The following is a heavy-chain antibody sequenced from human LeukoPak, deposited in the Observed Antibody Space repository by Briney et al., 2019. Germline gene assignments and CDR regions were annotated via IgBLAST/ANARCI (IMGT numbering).Heavy chain of an antibody. CDR1: GYTLIDYY. Sequence: ASVKVSCKASGYTLIDYYIHWVRQAPGQGLEWMGRINPNSGGTLYAQIFQGRVTMTRDTSISTAYMELSRLRSDDTAVYYCARDTRGLDYWYFDLWGRGTLVTVSS. CDR3: ARDTRGLDYWYFDL. J-gene: IGHJ2*01. V-gene: IGHV1-2*06. CDR2: INPNSGGT. D-gene: IGHD3-10*01.